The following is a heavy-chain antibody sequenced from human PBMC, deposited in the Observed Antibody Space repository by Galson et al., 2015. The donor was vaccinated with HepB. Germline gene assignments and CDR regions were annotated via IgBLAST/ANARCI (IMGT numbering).Heavy chain of an antibody. CDR2: IYYSGST. J-gene: IGHJ5*02. V-gene: IGHV4-39*01. Sequence: TLSLTCTVSGGSISSSSYYWGWIRQPPGKGLEWIGSIYYSGSTYYNPSLKSRVTISVDTSKNQFSLKLSSVTAADTAVYYCARLKGRPMATVGFDPWGQGTLVTVSS. D-gene: IGHD3-10*01. CDR3: ARLKGRPMATVGFDP. CDR1: GGSISSSSYY.